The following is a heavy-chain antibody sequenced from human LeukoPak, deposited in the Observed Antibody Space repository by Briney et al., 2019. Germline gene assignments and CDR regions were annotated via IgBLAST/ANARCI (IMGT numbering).Heavy chain of an antibody. CDR3: ARVDTAMAFDY. V-gene: IGHV4-30-4*07. CDR2: IYYSGST. D-gene: IGHD5-18*01. CDR1: GVSISSGGYS. Sequence: SETLSLTCAVSGVSISSGGYSWSWIRQPPGKGLEWIGYIYYSGSTYYNPSLKSRVTISVDTSKNQFSLKLSSVTAADTAVYYCARVDTAMAFDYWGQGTLVTVSS. J-gene: IGHJ4*02.